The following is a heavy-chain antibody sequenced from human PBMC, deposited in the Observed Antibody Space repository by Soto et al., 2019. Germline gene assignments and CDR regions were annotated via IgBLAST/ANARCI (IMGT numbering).Heavy chain of an antibody. J-gene: IGHJ4*02. CDR2: VYPGDSDT. V-gene: IGHV5-51*01. D-gene: IGHD6-19*01. CDR1: GYSFTTYW. Sequence: GESLKISCQTSGYSFTTYWIAWVRQMPGKGLEWMGVVYPGDSDTKYSPSFQGHVTISADKSISTAYLQWSSLKASDTAIYYCARHDTTDYGSGAHFYGDYWGQGTQVTVSS. CDR3: ARHDTTDYGSGAHFYGDY.